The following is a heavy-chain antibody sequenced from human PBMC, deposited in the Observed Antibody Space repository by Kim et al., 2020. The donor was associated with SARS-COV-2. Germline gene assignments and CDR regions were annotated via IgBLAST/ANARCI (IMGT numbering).Heavy chain of an antibody. V-gene: IGHV3-23*01. J-gene: IGHJ3*02. D-gene: IGHD3-16*01. CDR3: AKGLRWFGAFDI. CDR2: ISGSDGST. CDR1: GFTFSNYA. Sequence: GGSLRLSCAASGFTFSNYAMSWVRQAPGKGLEWVSTISGSDGSTYYADSVKGRFTISRDHSKNTLYLQMNSQRAEDSAVYYCAKGLRWFGAFDIWGQGTMVTVSS.